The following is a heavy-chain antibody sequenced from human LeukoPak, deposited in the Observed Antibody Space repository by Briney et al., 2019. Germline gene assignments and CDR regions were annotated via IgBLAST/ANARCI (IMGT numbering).Heavy chain of an antibody. CDR3: ARVMGITIFGVVIYNWFDP. V-gene: IGHV1-46*03. D-gene: IGHD3-3*01. CDR1: GYTFTSYY. CDR2: INPSGGST. J-gene: IGHJ5*02. Sequence: GASVEVSCKASGYTFTSYYMHWVRQAPGQGLEWMGIINPSGGSTSYAQKFQGRGTMTRDTSTSTVYMELSSLRSEDTAVYYCARVMGITIFGVVIYNWFDPWGQGTLVTVSS.